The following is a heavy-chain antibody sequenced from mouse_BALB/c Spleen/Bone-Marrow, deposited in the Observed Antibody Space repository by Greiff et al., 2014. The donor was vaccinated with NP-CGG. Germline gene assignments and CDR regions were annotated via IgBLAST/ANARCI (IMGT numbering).Heavy chain of an antibody. CDR1: GYTFTSYW. D-gene: IGHD2-14*01. Sequence: DLVKPGASVKLSCKASGYTFTSYWINWIKQRPRQGLEWIGRIAPGSGSTYYNEMFKGKATLTVDTSSSTAYIQLSSLSSEDSAVYFFARREVRREGYYFDYWGQGTTLTVSS. J-gene: IGHJ2*01. V-gene: IGHV1S41*01. CDR2: IAPGSGST. CDR3: ARREVRREGYYFDY.